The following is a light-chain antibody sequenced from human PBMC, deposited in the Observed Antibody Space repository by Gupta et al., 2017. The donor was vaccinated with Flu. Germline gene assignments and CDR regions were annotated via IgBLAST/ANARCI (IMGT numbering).Light chain of an antibody. Sequence: QSVLTQPPSVSAAPGQKVTISCSGSSSNIGNNYVAWYQQLPGTDPNLLIEENNKRPSGIPDRVACDTYCAYATLGTNXRXTGEEAXDYCCTSDNSMRAGWVFGGGTKLTVL. V-gene: IGLV1-51*02. CDR2: ENN. CDR3: CTSDNSMRAGWV. J-gene: IGLJ3*02. CDR1: SSNIGNNY.